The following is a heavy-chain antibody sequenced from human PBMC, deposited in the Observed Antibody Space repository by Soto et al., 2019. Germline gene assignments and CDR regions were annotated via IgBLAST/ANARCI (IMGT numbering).Heavy chain of an antibody. CDR3: SGDNRGGTGYDGN. J-gene: IGHJ4*02. D-gene: IGHD5-12*01. V-gene: IGHV1-69*01. CDR2: IIPIFGTA. Sequence: QVQLVQSGAEVKKPGSSVKVSCKASGGTFSSYAISWVRQAPGQGREWMGGIIPIFGTANYAEKLEGSVTITADDYTSKAYMELSSLRCEDAAAYYCSGDNRGGTGYDGNWGQGTLVTVSS. CDR1: GGTFSSYA.